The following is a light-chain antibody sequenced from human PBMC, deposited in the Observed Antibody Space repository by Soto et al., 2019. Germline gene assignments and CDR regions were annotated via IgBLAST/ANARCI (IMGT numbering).Light chain of an antibody. CDR1: QGIGNY. V-gene: IGKV1-27*01. Sequence: DIQMTQSPSSLSASIGDRVTITCRASQGIGNYLAWYQQKPGEVPNLLIYAASTLQSGVPSRFSGSGSGTDFTLTISSLQPEDVATYYCQQYNSAPRAFGPGTKVDIK. CDR3: QQYNSAPRA. J-gene: IGKJ3*01. CDR2: AAS.